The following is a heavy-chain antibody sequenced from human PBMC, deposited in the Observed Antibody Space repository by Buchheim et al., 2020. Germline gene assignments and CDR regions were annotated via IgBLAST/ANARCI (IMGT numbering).Heavy chain of an antibody. Sequence: QLQLQESGPGLVKPSETLSLTCTVSGVSVSSSHYHWGWIRQPPGKGLEWIASIYYDGRTYYNPSLRSRVTISLATSKNQFSLKLYSVTAADTAVYYCARDLGWFRTDYWGQGTL. J-gene: IGHJ4*02. D-gene: IGHD3/OR15-3a*01. CDR3: ARDLGWFRTDY. V-gene: IGHV4-39*02. CDR1: GVSVSSSHYH. CDR2: IYYDGRT.